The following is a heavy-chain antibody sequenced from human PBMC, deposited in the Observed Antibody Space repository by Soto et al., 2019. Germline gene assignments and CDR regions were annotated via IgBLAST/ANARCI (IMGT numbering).Heavy chain of an antibody. CDR3: ARVVERKGGMDV. J-gene: IGHJ6*02. V-gene: IGHV6-1*01. Sequence: SQTLSVSCAISGDSVSSNSAAWNWIRQSPSRGLEWLGMTYYRSKWYNDYAVSVKSRITINPDTSKNQFSLQLNSVTPEDTAVYYCARVVERKGGMDVWGQGTTVTVSS. D-gene: IGHD3-16*02. CDR2: TYYRSKWYN. CDR1: GDSVSSNSAA.